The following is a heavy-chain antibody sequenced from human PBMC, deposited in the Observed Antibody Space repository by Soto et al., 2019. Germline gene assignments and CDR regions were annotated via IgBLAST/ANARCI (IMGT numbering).Heavy chain of an antibody. J-gene: IGHJ6*04. Sequence: GGSLRLSCAASGFTVSSNYMSWFRQAPGKGLEWVSAISGSGGSTYYADSVKGRFTISRDNSKNTLYLQMNSLRAEDTAVYYCAKVMVRGMDYRPETNYGMAVWGKGTTVTVSS. V-gene: IGHV3-23*01. CDR3: AKVMVRGMDYRPETNYGMAV. CDR1: GFTVSSNY. D-gene: IGHD3-10*01. CDR2: ISGSGGST.